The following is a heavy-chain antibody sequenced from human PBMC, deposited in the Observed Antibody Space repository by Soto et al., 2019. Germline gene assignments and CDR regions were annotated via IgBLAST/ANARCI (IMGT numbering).Heavy chain of an antibody. D-gene: IGHD5-18*01. V-gene: IGHV4-34*01. CDR1: GGSFSGYY. J-gene: IGHJ3*02. CDR3: ARGKKRIQLWLRDAFDI. Sequence: SETLSLTCXVYGGSFSGYYWSWIRQPPGKGLEWIGEINHSGSTNYNPSLKSRVTISVDTSKNQFSLKLSSVTAADTAVYYCARGKKRIQLWLRDAFDIWGQGTMVTVSS. CDR2: INHSGST.